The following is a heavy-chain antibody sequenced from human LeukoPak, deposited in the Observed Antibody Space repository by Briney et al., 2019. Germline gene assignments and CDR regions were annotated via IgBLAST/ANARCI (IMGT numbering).Heavy chain of an antibody. CDR1: GGSVSSGSYY. D-gene: IGHD3-22*01. Sequence: PSETLFLTCTVSGGSVSSGSYYWSWIRQPPGKGLEWIGYIYYSGSTNYNPSLKSRVTISVDTSKSQFSLNLSSVTAADTAVYYCARDVFSGYHDSWGQGTLVTVSS. J-gene: IGHJ5*02. CDR2: IYYSGST. CDR3: ARDVFSGYHDS. V-gene: IGHV4-61*01.